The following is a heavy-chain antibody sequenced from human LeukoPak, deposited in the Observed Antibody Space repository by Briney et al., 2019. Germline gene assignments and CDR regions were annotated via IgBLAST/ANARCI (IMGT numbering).Heavy chain of an antibody. CDR3: AKGLRDYDSSGYYFDY. CDR2: ISSSGGTT. Sequence: PGGSLRLSCAASGFTFSSYGMTWVRQAPGKGLEWVSVISSSGGTTYYADSVQSRFTISRDNSKNTLYLQMNSLRAEDTAVYYCAKGLRDYDSSGYYFDYWGQGTLVTVSS. V-gene: IGHV3-23*01. D-gene: IGHD3-22*01. CDR1: GFTFSSYG. J-gene: IGHJ4*02.